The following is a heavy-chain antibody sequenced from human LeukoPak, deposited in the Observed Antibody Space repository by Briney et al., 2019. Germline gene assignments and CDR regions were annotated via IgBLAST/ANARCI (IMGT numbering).Heavy chain of an antibody. CDR1: GYTFTGYY. CDR2: MNPSSGTT. CDR3: ATTQGRYDSSGYDPSPRQVNWFDP. D-gene: IGHD3-22*01. Sequence: ASVKVSCKASGYTFTGYYMHWVRQAPGQGLEWMGWMNPSSGTTDYAQKFQGRVTMTTNTSISTAYMELSSLRSEDTAVYYCATTQGRYDSSGYDPSPRQVNWFDPWGQGTLVTVSS. V-gene: IGHV1-8*02. J-gene: IGHJ5*02.